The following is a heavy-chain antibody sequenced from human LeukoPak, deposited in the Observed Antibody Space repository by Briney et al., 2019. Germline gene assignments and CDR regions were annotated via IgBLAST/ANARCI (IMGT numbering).Heavy chain of an antibody. J-gene: IGHJ4*02. D-gene: IGHD3-10*01. V-gene: IGHV1-18*01. CDR3: ARDNAQLLWFGELLSEVFDY. CDR1: GYTFTSYG. Sequence: ASVKVSCKAPGYTFTSYGISWVRQAPGQGLEWMGWISAYNGNTNYAQKLQGRVTMTTDTSTSTAYMELRSLRSDDTAVYYCARDNAQLLWFGELLSEVFDYWGQGTLVTVSS. CDR2: ISAYNGNT.